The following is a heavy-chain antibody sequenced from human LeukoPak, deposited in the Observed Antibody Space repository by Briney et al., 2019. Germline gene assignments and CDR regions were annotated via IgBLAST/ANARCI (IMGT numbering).Heavy chain of an antibody. V-gene: IGHV3-7*03. Sequence: GGSLRLSCAASGFTFSNYWMSWVRQAPGKGLEWVANIRQDGNEKYYVGSVRGRFTVSRDNAKNSLYLQMNSLRAEDTAVYYCARHYDILTGTFPYYWGQGTLVTVSS. CDR1: GFTFSNYW. D-gene: IGHD3-9*01. CDR3: ARHYDILTGTFPYY. J-gene: IGHJ4*02. CDR2: IRQDGNEK.